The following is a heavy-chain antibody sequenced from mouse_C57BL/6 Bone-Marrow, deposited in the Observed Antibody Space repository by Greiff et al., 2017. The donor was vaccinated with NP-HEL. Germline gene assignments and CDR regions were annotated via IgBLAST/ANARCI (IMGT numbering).Heavy chain of an antibody. D-gene: IGHD1-1*01. CDR3: ARWDYGSSPYYFDY. V-gene: IGHV1-64*01. J-gene: IGHJ2*01. CDR2: IHPNSGST. Sequence: VQLQQPGAELVKPGASVKLSCKASGYTFNSYWMHWVKQRPGQGLEWIGMIHPNSGSTKYNEKFKSKATLTVDKSSSTAYMQLSSLTSEDSAVYYCARWDYGSSPYYFDYWGQGTTLTVSS. CDR1: GYTFNSYW.